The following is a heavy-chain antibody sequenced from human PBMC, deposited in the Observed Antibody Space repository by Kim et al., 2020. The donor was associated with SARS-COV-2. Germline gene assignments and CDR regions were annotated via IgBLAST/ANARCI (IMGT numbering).Heavy chain of an antibody. CDR2: T. J-gene: IGHJ4*02. CDR3: ARRTEAGGYFDF. D-gene: IGHD2-15*01. Sequence: TYYHPSLKRRVTISVDTSRNQFSLNLASVTAADAAVYYCARRTEAGGYFDFWGQGSPVTVAS. V-gene: IGHV4-39*01.